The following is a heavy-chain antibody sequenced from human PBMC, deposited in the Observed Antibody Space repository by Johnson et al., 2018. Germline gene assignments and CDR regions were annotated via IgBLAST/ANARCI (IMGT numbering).Heavy chain of an antibody. Sequence: QVQLVQYGGGVVQPGRSXRLPCAASGFTFSSYGMPLVRQAPGKGMEWVAVIWYYGSNKYFADCVKGRFTTSRDNSKNPLHLKMNSLRTEDTSLYYFAKGLRSNNGHDSGLNGRDVWGQGTTVTVSS. V-gene: IGHV3-33*03. CDR1: GFTFSSYG. J-gene: IGHJ6*02. CDR2: IWYYGSNK. D-gene: IGHD5-12*01. CDR3: AKGLRSNNGHDSGLNGRDV.